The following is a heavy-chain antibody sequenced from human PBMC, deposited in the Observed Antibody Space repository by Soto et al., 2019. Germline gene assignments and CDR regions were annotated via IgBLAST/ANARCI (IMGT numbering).Heavy chain of an antibody. V-gene: IGHV3-73*01. CDR3: TRTSGAYSSGWTFDY. D-gene: IGHD6-19*01. CDR2: IRSKANSYAT. CDR1: GFTFSGSA. J-gene: IGHJ4*02. Sequence: GSLRLSGAASGFTFSGSAMHWVRQASGKGLEWVGRIRSKANSYATAYAASVKGRFTISRDDSKNTAYLQMNSLKTEDTAVYYCTRTSGAYSSGWTFDYWGQGTLVTVSS.